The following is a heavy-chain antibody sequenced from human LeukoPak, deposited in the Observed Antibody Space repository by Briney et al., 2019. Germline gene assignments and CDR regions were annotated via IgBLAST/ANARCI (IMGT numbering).Heavy chain of an antibody. D-gene: IGHD3-22*01. CDR2: IWYEGSNK. V-gene: IGHV3-33*06. CDR3: AKADSSGYYLASGY. Sequence: GGSLRLSCAASGFTFNSYGMHRVRQAPGKGLEWVAVIWYEGSNKHYADSVRGRFTISRDNSKNTLYLQMNSLRAEDTAVYYCAKADSSGYYLASGYWGQGTLVTVSS. CDR1: GFTFNSYG. J-gene: IGHJ4*02.